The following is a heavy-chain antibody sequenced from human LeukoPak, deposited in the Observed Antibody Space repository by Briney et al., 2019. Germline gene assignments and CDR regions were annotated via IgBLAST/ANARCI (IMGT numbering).Heavy chain of an antibody. D-gene: IGHD1-26*01. Sequence: ASVKVSCKASGYTFTSYYMHWVRQAPGQGLEWMGIINPSGGSTSYAQKFQGRVTMTRDMSTSTVYMELSSLRSEDTAVYYCARANIVGATLYYFDYWGQGTLVTVSS. J-gene: IGHJ4*02. CDR1: GYTFTSYY. V-gene: IGHV1-46*01. CDR2: INPSGGST. CDR3: ARANIVGATLYYFDY.